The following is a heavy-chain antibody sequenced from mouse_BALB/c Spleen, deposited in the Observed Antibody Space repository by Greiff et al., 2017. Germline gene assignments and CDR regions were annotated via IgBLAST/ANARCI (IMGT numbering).Heavy chain of an antibody. J-gene: IGHJ4*01. CDR2: ISSGGST. D-gene: IGHD2-1*01. CDR1: GFTFSSYA. V-gene: IGHV5-6-5*01. CDR3: ARGEGYYGNPYAMDY. Sequence: EVMLVESGGGLVKPGGSLKLSCAASGFTFSSYAMSWVRQTPEKRLEWVASISSGGSTYYPDSVKGRFTISRDNARNILYLQMSSLRSEDTAMYYCARGEGYYGNPYAMDYWGQGTSVTVSS.